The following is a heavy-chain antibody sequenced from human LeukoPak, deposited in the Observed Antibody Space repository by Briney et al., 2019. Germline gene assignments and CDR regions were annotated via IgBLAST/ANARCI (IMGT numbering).Heavy chain of an antibody. J-gene: IGHJ4*02. V-gene: IGHV4-31*03. D-gene: IGHD3-9*01. CDR3: ARGVKTYYDILTGYHYYFDY. Sequence: SQTLSLTCTVSGGSISSGGYYWSWIRRHPGKGLEWIGYIYYSGSTYYNPSLKSRVTISVDTSKNQFSLKLSSVTAADTAVYYCARGVKTYYDILTGYHYYFDYWGQGTLVTVSS. CDR2: IYYSGST. CDR1: GGSISSGGYY.